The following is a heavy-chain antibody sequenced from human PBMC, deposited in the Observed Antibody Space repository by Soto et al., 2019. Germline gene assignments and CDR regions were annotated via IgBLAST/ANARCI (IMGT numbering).Heavy chain of an antibody. CDR3: ARDLGSTNYYFDY. CDR1: GFTFSRYG. Sequence: QVQLVESGGGVVQPGRSLRVSCVTSGFTFSRYGMHWVRQAPGKGLEWVAVIWYDGSKKYYADFVKGRFTISRDDSKNTLYLQMNSLRAEDTAVYYCARDLGSTNYYFDYWGLGTLFIVSS. D-gene: IGHD6-25*01. J-gene: IGHJ4*02. V-gene: IGHV3-33*01. CDR2: IWYDGSKK.